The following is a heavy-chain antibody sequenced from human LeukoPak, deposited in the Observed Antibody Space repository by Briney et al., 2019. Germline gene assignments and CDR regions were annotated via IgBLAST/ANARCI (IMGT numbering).Heavy chain of an antibody. Sequence: GGSLRLSCAASGFTFSSYAMSWVRQAPGKGLEWVSAISGSGGSTYYADSVKGRFTISRDNSKNTLYLQMNRLRAEDTAVYYCASLGQLGPYYFDYWGQGTLVTVSS. D-gene: IGHD6-13*01. J-gene: IGHJ4*02. CDR3: ASLGQLGPYYFDY. CDR2: ISGSGGST. V-gene: IGHV3-23*01. CDR1: GFTFSSYA.